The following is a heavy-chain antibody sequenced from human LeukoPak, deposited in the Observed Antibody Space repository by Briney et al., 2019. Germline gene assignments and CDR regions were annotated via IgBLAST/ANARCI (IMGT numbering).Heavy chain of an antibody. V-gene: IGHV4-59*11. CDR2: IYYSGST. CDR1: GGSISSHY. CDR3: ARGVAAAGSGKYYYYMDV. D-gene: IGHD6-13*01. Sequence: SETLSLTCTVSGGSISSHYWSWIRQPPGKGLEWIGYIYYSGSTNYNPSLKSRVTISVDTSKNQFSLKLSSVTAADTAVYYCARGVAAAGSGKYYYYMDVWGKGTSVTVSS. J-gene: IGHJ6*03.